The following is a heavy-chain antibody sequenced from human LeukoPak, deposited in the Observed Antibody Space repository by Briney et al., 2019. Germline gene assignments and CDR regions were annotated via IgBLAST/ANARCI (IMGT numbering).Heavy chain of an antibody. CDR3: ARAAYKNFVPGESALDY. CDR1: GFTFSSYA. CDR2: ISGSGGST. Sequence: GGSLRLSCAASGFTFSSYAMSWVREAPGKGLEWVSGISGSGGSTYYADSVKGRFTISRDNSKNTVYLQVNSLRAEDTAVYYCARAAYKNFVPGESALDYWGQGTLVTVSS. J-gene: IGHJ4*02. V-gene: IGHV3-23*01. D-gene: IGHD3-9*01.